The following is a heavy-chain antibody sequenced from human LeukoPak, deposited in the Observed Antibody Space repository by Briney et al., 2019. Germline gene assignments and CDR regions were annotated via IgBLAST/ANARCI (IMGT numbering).Heavy chain of an antibody. CDR1: GFTFSDYY. Sequence: GGSLRLSCAASGFTFSDYYMSWIRQAPGKGLEWVSYISSSGSTIYYADSVKGRFTISRDNAKNSLYLQMNSLRAEDTAVYYCARDQAERITMIVVSPDYGMDVWGQGTTVTVSS. CDR3: ARDQAERITMIVVSPDYGMDV. V-gene: IGHV3-11*01. J-gene: IGHJ6*02. D-gene: IGHD3-22*01. CDR2: ISSSGSTI.